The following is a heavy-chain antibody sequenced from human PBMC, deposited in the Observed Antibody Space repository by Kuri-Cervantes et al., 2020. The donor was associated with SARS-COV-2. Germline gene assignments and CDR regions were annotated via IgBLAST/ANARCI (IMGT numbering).Heavy chain of an antibody. J-gene: IGHJ3*02. D-gene: IGHD3-16*01. Sequence: VSVKVSCKASRDTFTTFGFSWVRQAPGQGLEWMGWINPNSGGTNYAQKFQGRVTMTRDTSISTAYMELSRPRSDDTAVYYCARDGGKHIVVDAFDIWGQGTMVTVSS. V-gene: IGHV1-2*02. CDR2: INPNSGGT. CDR1: RDTFTTFG. CDR3: ARDGGKHIVVDAFDI.